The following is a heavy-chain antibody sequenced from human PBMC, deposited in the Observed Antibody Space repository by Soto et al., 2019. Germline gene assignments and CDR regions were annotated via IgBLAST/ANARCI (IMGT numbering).Heavy chain of an antibody. CDR2: IWYDGGNQ. Sequence: GGSLRLSCAASGFTFSDYGMHWVRQAPGKGLEWVAVIWYDGGNQYYADSVKGRFTISRDNSKNTLYLQMNSLRAEDTAVFYCARGSGGWGIDYWGQGTVVTVSS. V-gene: IGHV3-33*01. D-gene: IGHD6-19*01. CDR1: GFTFSDYG. J-gene: IGHJ4*02. CDR3: ARGSGGWGIDY.